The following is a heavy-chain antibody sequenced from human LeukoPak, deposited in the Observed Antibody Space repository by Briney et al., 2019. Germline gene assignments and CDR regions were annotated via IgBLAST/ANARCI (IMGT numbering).Heavy chain of an antibody. Sequence: AGRSLRLSCAASGFTFSSYGMHWVRQAPGKGLERVAVIWYDGSNKYYADSVKGRFTISRENSKNTLYLQMNSLRAEDTAVYYCARDNSCSGGSCSFYYGMDVWGQGTTVTVSS. J-gene: IGHJ6*02. CDR1: GFTFSSYG. V-gene: IGHV3-33*01. CDR2: IWYDGSNK. D-gene: IGHD2-15*01. CDR3: ARDNSCSGGSCSFYYGMDV.